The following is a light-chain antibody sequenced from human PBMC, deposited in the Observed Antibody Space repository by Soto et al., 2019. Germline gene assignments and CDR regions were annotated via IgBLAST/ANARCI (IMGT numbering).Light chain of an antibody. V-gene: IGKV2-30*01. CDR1: QSLVSSEGNTY. Sequence: DVVMTQSPLSLPVALGQPASISCRSSQSLVSSEGNTYLNWYHQRPGQSPRRLIYKVSNRDAGVPDRCSGSGSGTDFTLKISRVEAEDVGFYYCMQGSYWYTFGQGTKLEIK. J-gene: IGKJ2*01. CDR3: MQGSYWYT. CDR2: KVS.